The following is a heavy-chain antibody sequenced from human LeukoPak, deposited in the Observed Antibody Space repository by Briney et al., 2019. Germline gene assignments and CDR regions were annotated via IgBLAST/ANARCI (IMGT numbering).Heavy chain of an antibody. D-gene: IGHD3-22*01. Sequence: PGGSLRLSCAASGFTFSSYSMNWVRQAPGKGLEWVSSISSSSSYIYYADSVKGRFTISRDNAKNSLYLQMNSLRAEDTAVYYCAREFMDSSGYYYLDYWGQGTLVTVSS. V-gene: IGHV3-21*04. CDR3: AREFMDSSGYYYLDY. J-gene: IGHJ4*02. CDR1: GFTFSSYS. CDR2: ISSSSSYI.